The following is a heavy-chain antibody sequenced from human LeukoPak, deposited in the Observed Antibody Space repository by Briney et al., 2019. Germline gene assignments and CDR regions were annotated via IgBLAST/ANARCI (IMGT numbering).Heavy chain of an antibody. Sequence: ASVKVSCKTSGYTFTSYYMHWVRQAPGQGLEWMGIINPSGGSTSYAQKFQGRVTMTRDMSTSTVYMELSSLRSEDTAVYYCARDPSYYDFWSGYSLGWFDPWGQGTLVTVSS. D-gene: IGHD3-3*01. CDR3: ARDPSYYDFWSGYSLGWFDP. CDR2: INPSGGST. V-gene: IGHV1-46*01. J-gene: IGHJ5*02. CDR1: GYTFTSYY.